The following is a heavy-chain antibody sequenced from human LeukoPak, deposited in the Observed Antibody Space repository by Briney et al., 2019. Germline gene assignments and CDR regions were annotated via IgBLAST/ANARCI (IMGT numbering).Heavy chain of an antibody. V-gene: IGHV4-59*01. D-gene: IGHD2-2*01. CDR2: IYYSGSTNYT. J-gene: IGHJ4*02. Sequence: SETLSLTCTVSGGSISNSYWSWIRQPPGKGLEWIGYIYYSGSTNYTNYNPSLKSRVTISVDTSKNQFSLKLTSVTAADTAVYYCAKVSSTSWVFDFWGQGTLVTVSS. CDR3: AKVSSTSWVFDF. CDR1: GGSISNSY.